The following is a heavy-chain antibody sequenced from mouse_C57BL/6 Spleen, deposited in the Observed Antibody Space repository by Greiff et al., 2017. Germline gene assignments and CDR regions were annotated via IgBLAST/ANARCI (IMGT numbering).Heavy chain of an antibody. Sequence: VQLQQPGAELVKPGASVKLSCKASGYTFTSYWMHWVKQRPGQGLEWIGMIHPNSGSTNYNEKFKSKATLTVDKSSSTAYMRLSSLTSEDSAVYYCARSRSITTVVATGFDYWGQGTTLTVSS. J-gene: IGHJ2*01. CDR3: ARSRSITTVVATGFDY. CDR1: GYTFTSYW. D-gene: IGHD1-1*01. CDR2: IHPNSGST. V-gene: IGHV1-64*01.